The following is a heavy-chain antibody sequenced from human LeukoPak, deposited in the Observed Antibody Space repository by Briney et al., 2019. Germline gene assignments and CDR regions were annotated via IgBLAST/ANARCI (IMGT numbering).Heavy chain of an antibody. CDR1: RFNFDRYT. V-gene: IGHV3-43*01. D-gene: IGHD3-10*02. CDR3: AKELDTMFFDY. CDR2: AGWAGGTT. Sequence: GGSLRLSCATSRFNFDRYTIHWVRHAPGKGLEWVSLAGWAGGTTFYSDSVRGRFTISRDSGRKSVYLQMNSLTTDDTAFYFCAKELDTMFFDYWGQGALVTVSS. J-gene: IGHJ4*02.